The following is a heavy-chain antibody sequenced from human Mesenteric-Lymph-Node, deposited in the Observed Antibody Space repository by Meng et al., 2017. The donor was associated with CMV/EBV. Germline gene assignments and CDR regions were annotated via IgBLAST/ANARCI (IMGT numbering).Heavy chain of an antibody. Sequence: SETLSLTCAVYGGSFSGYYWSWIRQPPGKGLEWIGYVYFSGRTNYNPSLKSRVTTSVDTSKNQFSLRLSSVTSADTAVYYCARVSEGFSNYEYYYYYGMDVWGQGTTVTVSS. D-gene: IGHD4-11*01. V-gene: IGHV4-59*01. CDR1: GGSFSGYY. J-gene: IGHJ6*02. CDR2: VYFSGRT. CDR3: ARVSEGFSNYEYYYYYGMDV.